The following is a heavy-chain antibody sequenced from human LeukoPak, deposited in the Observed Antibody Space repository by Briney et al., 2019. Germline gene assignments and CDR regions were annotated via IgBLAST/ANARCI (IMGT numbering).Heavy chain of an antibody. CDR2: IYTSGST. Sequence: SETLSLTCTVSGGSISSYYWSWIRQPAGKGLEWIGRIYTSGSTNYNPSLKSRVTMSVDTSKNQFSLKLSSVTAADTAVYYCARDGGPGYSSSWFLYDAFDNWGQGTMVTVSS. CDR3: ARDGGPGYSSSWFLYDAFDN. CDR1: GGSISSYY. J-gene: IGHJ3*02. D-gene: IGHD6-13*01. V-gene: IGHV4-4*07.